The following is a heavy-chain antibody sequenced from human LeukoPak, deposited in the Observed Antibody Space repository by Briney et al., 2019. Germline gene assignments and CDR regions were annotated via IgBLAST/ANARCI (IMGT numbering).Heavy chain of an antibody. Sequence: GRSLRLSCAASGFTFSSYAMHWVRQATGKGLEWVAVISYDGSNKYYADSVKGRFTISRDNSKNTLYLQMNSLRAEDTAVYYCARGYYDFWNGMDVWGQGTTVTVSS. CDR1: GFTFSSYA. D-gene: IGHD3-3*01. CDR2: ISYDGSNK. J-gene: IGHJ6*02. CDR3: ARGYYDFWNGMDV. V-gene: IGHV3-30-3*01.